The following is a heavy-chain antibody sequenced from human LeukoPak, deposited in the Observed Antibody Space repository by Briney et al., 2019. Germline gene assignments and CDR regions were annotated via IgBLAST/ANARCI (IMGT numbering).Heavy chain of an antibody. J-gene: IGHJ3*02. CDR3: ARETIAVAGTDAFDI. D-gene: IGHD6-19*01. V-gene: IGHV3-53*01. Sequence: TGGSLRLSCAASGFTVSSNYMSWVRRAPGKGLEWVSVIYSGGSTYYADSVKGRFTISRDNSKNTLYLQMNSLRAEDTAVYYCARETIAVAGTDAFDIWGQGTMVTVSS. CDR1: GFTVSSNY. CDR2: IYSGGST.